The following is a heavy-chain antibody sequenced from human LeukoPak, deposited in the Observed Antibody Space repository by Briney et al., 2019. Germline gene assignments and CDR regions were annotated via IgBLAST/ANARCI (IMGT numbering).Heavy chain of an antibody. D-gene: IGHD3-3*01. J-gene: IGHJ4*02. CDR1: GYSFTSYW. Sequence: GESLKISCKGSGYSFTSYWIGWVRQMPGKGLEWMGIIYPGDSDTRYSPSFQGQVTISADKSISTAYLQWSSLRASDTAMYYRARSAGYYDFWSGYLHWGQGTLVTVSS. CDR3: ARSAGYYDFWSGYLH. V-gene: IGHV5-51*01. CDR2: IYPGDSDT.